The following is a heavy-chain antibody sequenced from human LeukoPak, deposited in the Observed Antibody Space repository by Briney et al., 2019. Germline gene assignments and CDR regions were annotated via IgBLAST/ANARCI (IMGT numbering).Heavy chain of an antibody. J-gene: IGHJ4*02. Sequence: PGGSLRLSCAASGFTFSSYAMNWVRQAPGKGLEWVSVISGSVDSTYYADSVKGRFTISRDNSKNTLYLQMNSLRAEDTAVYYCAKGKDLRWPASYYFDYWGQGTLVTVSS. D-gene: IGHD4-23*01. CDR1: GFTFSSYA. V-gene: IGHV3-23*01. CDR2: ISGSVDST. CDR3: AKGKDLRWPASYYFDY.